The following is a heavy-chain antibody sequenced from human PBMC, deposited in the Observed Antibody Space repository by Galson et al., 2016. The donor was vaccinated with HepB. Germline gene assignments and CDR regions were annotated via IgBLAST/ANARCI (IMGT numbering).Heavy chain of an antibody. CDR1: GYSFTGNY. Sequence: SVKVSCKASGYSFTGNYMHWVRQAPGEGLEWMGWINPNSGVTNYAQKFQGWVTMARDTSLSTAYMELSRLRSDDTAVYYCARARHQWPKWELQDHSNYGMDVWGQGTTVTVSS. CDR3: ARARHQWPKWELQDHSNYGMDV. V-gene: IGHV1-2*04. CDR2: INPNSGVT. D-gene: IGHD1-26*01. J-gene: IGHJ6*02.